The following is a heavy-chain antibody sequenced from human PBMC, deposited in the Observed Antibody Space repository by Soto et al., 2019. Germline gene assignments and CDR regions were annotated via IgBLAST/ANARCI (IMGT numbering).Heavy chain of an antibody. CDR1: GGTFSSHA. V-gene: IGHV1-69*10. J-gene: IGHJ6*02. CDR2: ITPTLGIV. CDR3: ARDYAPNYYGAGSYLPGYYYGMDV. D-gene: IGHD3-10*01. Sequence: SVKVSCKASGGTFSSHAISWVRQAPGRGLEWMGGITPTLGIVKYAQKFQGRVTITADKSTTTAYMELSSLRSEDTAVYYCARDYAPNYYGAGSYLPGYYYGMDVWAQGTTVTVSS.